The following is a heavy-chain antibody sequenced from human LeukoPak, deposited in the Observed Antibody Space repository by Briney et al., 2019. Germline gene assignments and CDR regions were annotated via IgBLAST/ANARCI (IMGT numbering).Heavy chain of an antibody. V-gene: IGHV1-2*02. Sequence: GASVKVSCKASGYTFTSYYMHWVRQAPGQGLEWMGWINPNSGGTNYAQKFQGRVTMTRDTSISTAYMELSRLRSDDTAVYYCARDSATYYYSPYYYYYYMDVWGKGTTVTVSS. D-gene: IGHD3-10*01. CDR2: INPNSGGT. CDR3: ARDSATYYYSPYYYYYYMDV. J-gene: IGHJ6*03. CDR1: GYTFTSYY.